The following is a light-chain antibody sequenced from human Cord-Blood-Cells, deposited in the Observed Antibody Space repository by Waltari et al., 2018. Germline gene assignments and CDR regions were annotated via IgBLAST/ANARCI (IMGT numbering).Light chain of an antibody. CDR2: EGS. CDR3: CSYAGSSTYV. CDR1: RSDVGSYTL. J-gene: IGLJ1*01. Sequence: QSALTQPAPVAGPPGLSGTNSCTRTRSDVGSYTLFTWYQQHPGKAPKLMIYEGSKRPSGVSKRFSGSKSGNTASLTISGLQAEDEADYYCCSYAGSSTYVFGTGTKVTVL. V-gene: IGLV2-23*01.